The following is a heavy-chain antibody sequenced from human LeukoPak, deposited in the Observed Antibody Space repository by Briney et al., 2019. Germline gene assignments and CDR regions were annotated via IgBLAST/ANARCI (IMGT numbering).Heavy chain of an antibody. CDR1: GFTFSSYW. D-gene: IGHD2-2*01. V-gene: IGHV3-7*01. J-gene: IGHJ6*02. CDR3: ARVGSCSSTSCYEDPTRPGYYYYGMDV. CDR2: IKQDGSEK. Sequence: GGSLGLSCAASGFTFSSYWMSWVRQAPGKGLEWVANIKQDGSEKYYVDSVKGRFTISRDNAKNSLYLQMNSLRAEDTAVYYCARVGSCSSTSCYEDPTRPGYYYYGMDVWGQGTTVTVSS.